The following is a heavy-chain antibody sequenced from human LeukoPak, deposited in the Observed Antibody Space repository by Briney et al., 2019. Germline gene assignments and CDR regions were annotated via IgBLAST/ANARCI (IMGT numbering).Heavy chain of an antibody. J-gene: IGHJ4*02. V-gene: IGHV4-4*07. CDR3: ARADIAVAGTNFDY. Sequence: SETLSLTCTVSGGSISSYYWSWIRQPAGKGLEWIGSIYHSGTTYYNPSLKSRVTISVDTSKNQFSLKLNSVTAADTAIYYCARADIAVAGTNFDYWGQGTLVTVSS. CDR2: IYHSGTT. CDR1: GGSISSYY. D-gene: IGHD6-19*01.